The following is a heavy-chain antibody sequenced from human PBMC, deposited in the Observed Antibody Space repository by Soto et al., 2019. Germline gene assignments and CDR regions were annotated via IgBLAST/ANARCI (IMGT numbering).Heavy chain of an antibody. V-gene: IGHV1-8*01. CDR2: MNPNSGNT. J-gene: IGHJ6*03. Sequence: QVQLVQSGAEVKKPGASVKVSCKASGYTFTSYDINWVRQATGQGLEWMGWMNPNSGNTGYAQKFQGRVTMPRNTSISTAYMELSSLRSEDTAVYYCARGGAAAGRYYYYYYYMDVWGKGTTVTVSS. CDR1: GYTFTSYD. CDR3: ARGGAAAGRYYYYYYYMDV. D-gene: IGHD6-13*01.